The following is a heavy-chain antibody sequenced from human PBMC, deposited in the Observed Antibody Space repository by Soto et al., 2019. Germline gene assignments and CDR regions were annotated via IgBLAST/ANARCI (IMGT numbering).Heavy chain of an antibody. Sequence: EVQLAESGGGSVQPGGSLRLSCAASVSTFTNYWIHWVRQAPGKGLVWVARIDIDGSGTSYADFVKGRFTISRDNAKNTVYLQMSSLSVEDTALYYCTTAFEYWGQGAPVTVSP. V-gene: IGHV3-74*01. CDR3: TTAFEY. CDR2: IDIDGSGT. J-gene: IGHJ4*02. CDR1: VSTFTNYW.